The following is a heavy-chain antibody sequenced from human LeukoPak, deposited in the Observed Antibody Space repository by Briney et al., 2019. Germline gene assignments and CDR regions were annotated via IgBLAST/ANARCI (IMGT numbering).Heavy chain of an antibody. CDR2: ISSSSSTI. J-gene: IGHJ4*02. CDR1: GFTFSRYS. Sequence: GGSLRLSCAASGFTFSRYSMNWVRQSPGKGLEGVSYISSSSSTIYYADSVKGRFTISRDNAKNSLYLQMNSLRAEDTAVYYCARPDRGGSYSNFDYWGQGTLVAVSS. D-gene: IGHD3-16*01. CDR3: ARPDRGGSYSNFDY. V-gene: IGHV3-48*01.